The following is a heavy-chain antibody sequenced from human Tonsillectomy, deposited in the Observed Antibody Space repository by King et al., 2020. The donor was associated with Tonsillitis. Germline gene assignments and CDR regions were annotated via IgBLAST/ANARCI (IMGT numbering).Heavy chain of an antibody. CDR3: ATLFGLKGA. J-gene: IGHJ4*02. V-gene: IGHV3-21*01. CDR2: ISSSSSYI. D-gene: IGHD2-8*01. CDR1: GFAFSSYS. Sequence: VQLVESGGGLVKPGGSLRLSCAASGFAFSSYSINWVRQAPGKGLEWVSSISSSSSYIYYADSVKARFSISRDNAKNSLYLQMNSLRAEDTAVYYCATLFGLKGAWGQGTLVTVSS.